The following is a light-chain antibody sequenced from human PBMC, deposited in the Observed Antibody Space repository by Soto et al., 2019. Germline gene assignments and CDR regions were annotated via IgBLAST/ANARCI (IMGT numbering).Light chain of an antibody. V-gene: IGLV1-40*01. J-gene: IGLJ2*01. CDR2: DTN. Sequence: QSVLTQPPSVSGAPGQRVTISCTGSTSNIGSFYHVHWYQQFPGTAPKLLIYDTNNRPSGVPDRVSGSKSGTSASLTISGLQSGDEADYYCAAWDVSLNVVVFGGGTKLTVL. CDR1: TSNIGSFYH. CDR3: AAWDVSLNVVV.